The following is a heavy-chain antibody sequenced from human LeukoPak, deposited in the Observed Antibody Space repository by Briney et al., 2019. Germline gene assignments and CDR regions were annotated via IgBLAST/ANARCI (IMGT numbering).Heavy chain of an antibody. V-gene: IGHV3-7*01. J-gene: IGHJ6*02. CDR2: IKQDGSEK. Sequence: GGSLRLSCAASGFTFSSYWMSWVRQAPGKGLEWVANIKQDGSEKYYVDSVKGRFTISRDNAKNSLYLQMNSLRAEDTAVYYCAREVRPTIHYYYGMDVWGQGTTVTVSS. D-gene: IGHD5-12*01. CDR3: AREVRPTIHYYYGMDV. CDR1: GFTFSSYW.